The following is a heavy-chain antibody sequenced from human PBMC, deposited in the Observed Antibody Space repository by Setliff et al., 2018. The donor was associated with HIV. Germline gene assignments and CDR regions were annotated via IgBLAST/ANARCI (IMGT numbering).Heavy chain of an antibody. Sequence: SETLSLTCTVSGSSISSFYWNWIRQPPGKGLEWMGYMYYSGSTNYNPSLKSRVTISGDTSKNQFSLKLTSVTAADTAVYYCARHVSGSYHSPFHHWGQGALVTVSS. V-gene: IGHV4-59*08. D-gene: IGHD1-26*01. CDR1: GSSISSFY. CDR3: ARHVSGSYHSPFHH. J-gene: IGHJ1*01. CDR2: MYYSGST.